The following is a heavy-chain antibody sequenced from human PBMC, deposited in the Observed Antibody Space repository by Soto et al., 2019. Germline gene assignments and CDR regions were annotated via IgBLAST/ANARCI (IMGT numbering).Heavy chain of an antibody. CDR2: ISYDGSNK. V-gene: IGHV3-30-3*01. Sequence: GGSLRLSCAASGFTFSSYAMHWVRQAPGKGLEWVAVISYDGSNKYYADSVKGRFTISRDNSKNTLYLQMNSLRAEDTAVYYCARPPSSSYLYGMDVWGQGTTVTVS. D-gene: IGHD6-6*01. CDR1: GFTFSSYA. CDR3: ARPPSSSYLYGMDV. J-gene: IGHJ6*02.